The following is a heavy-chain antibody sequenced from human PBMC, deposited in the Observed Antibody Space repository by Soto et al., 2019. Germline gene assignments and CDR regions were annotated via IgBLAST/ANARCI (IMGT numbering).Heavy chain of an antibody. CDR3: ASHRTEDGGNSEFDP. CDR2: VYYIGST. J-gene: IGHJ5*02. Sequence: QVQLQESGPGLVKPSETLSPTCTVSGGSISGNFWSWIRQPPGKGLEWIGYVYYIGSTSYNPSLKGRATISVDTSNDQVSLRMSTVTAADTAIYCCASHRTEDGGNSEFDPWGQGTLVTVSS. D-gene: IGHD2-21*02. V-gene: IGHV4-59*08. CDR1: GGSISGNF.